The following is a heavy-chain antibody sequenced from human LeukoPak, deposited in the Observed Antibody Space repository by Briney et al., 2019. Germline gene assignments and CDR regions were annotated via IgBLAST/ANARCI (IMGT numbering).Heavy chain of an antibody. J-gene: IGHJ4*02. CDR1: GFTFSSYD. CDR3: ARGSYHQTFDY. Sequence: GGSLRLSCAASGFTFSSYDMHWVRQATGKGLEWVSAIGTAGDTYYPGSVKGRFTISRENAKNSLYLQMNSLRAGDTAVYYCARGSYHQTFDYWGQGTLVTVSS. V-gene: IGHV3-13*01. CDR2: IGTAGDT. D-gene: IGHD3-16*02.